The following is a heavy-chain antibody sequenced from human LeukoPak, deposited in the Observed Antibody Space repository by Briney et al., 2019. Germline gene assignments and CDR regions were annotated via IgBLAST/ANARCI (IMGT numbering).Heavy chain of an antibody. V-gene: IGHV3-30*02. J-gene: IGHJ4*02. Sequence: GGCLRLSCAASGFTFSSCGMHWVRQAPGKGLEWVAFIRYGGSDKYYTDSVKGRFTISRDNSKNTLYLQMNSLRTEDTAVYYCAKGDTTYYYDSSGSFDYWGQGTLVTVSS. D-gene: IGHD3-22*01. CDR3: AKGDTTYYYDSSGSFDY. CDR2: IRYGGSDK. CDR1: GFTFSSCG.